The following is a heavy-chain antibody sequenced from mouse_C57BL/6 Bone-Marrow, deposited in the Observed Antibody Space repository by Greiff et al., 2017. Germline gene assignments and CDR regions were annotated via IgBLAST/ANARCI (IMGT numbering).Heavy chain of an antibody. J-gene: IGHJ3*01. CDR2: IDPSDSYT. CDR1: GYTFTSYW. D-gene: IGHD2-12*01. V-gene: IGHV1-50*01. Sequence: QVQLQQPGAELVKPGASVKLSCKASGYTFTSYWMQWVKQRPGQGLEWIGEIDPSDSYTNYNQKFKGKATLTVDTSSSTAYMQRSSLTSEESAVYYCARGWKLYERGLAYWGQGTLVTVSA. CDR3: ARGWKLYERGLAY.